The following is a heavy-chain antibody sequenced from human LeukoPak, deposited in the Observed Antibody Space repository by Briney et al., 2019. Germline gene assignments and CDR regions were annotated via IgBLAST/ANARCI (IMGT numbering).Heavy chain of an antibody. Sequence: SETLFLTCTVSGGSISSYYWSWIRQPPGKGLEWIGEINHSGSTNYNPSLKSRVTISVDASKNQFSLKLSSVTAADTAVYYCARGAMVRGVMGLGYYMDVWGKGTTVTVSS. CDR3: ARGAMVRGVMGLGYYMDV. V-gene: IGHV4-34*01. CDR2: INHSGST. J-gene: IGHJ6*03. D-gene: IGHD3-10*01. CDR1: GGSISSYY.